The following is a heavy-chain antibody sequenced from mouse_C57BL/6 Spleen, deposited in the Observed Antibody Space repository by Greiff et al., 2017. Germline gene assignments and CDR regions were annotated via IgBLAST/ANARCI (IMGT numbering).Heavy chain of an antibody. V-gene: IGHV1-72*01. CDR3: ARSAQVTGYAMDY. J-gene: IGHJ4*01. D-gene: IGHD3-2*02. Sequence: QVHVKQPGAELVKPGASVKLSCKASGYTFTSYWMHWVKQRPGRGLEWIGRIDPNSGGTKYNEKFKSKATLTVDKTSSTAYMQLSSLTSEDSAVYYCARSAQVTGYAMDYWGQGTSVTVSS. CDR2: IDPNSGGT. CDR1: GYTFTSYW.